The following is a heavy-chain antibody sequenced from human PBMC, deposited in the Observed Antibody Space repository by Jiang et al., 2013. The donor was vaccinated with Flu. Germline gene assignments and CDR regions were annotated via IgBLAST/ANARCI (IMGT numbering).Heavy chain of an antibody. CDR3: ARGAGTSSGWYPWDY. V-gene: IGHV3-66*01. J-gene: IGHJ4*02. Sequence: VQLVESGGGLVQPGGSLRLSCAASGFTVSSNYMSWVRQAPGKGLEWVSVIYSGGSTYYADSVKGRFTISRDNSKNTLYLQMNSLRAEDTAVYYCARGAGTSSGWYPWDYWGQGTLVTVSS. D-gene: IGHD6-19*01. CDR1: GFTVSSNY. CDR2: IYSGGST.